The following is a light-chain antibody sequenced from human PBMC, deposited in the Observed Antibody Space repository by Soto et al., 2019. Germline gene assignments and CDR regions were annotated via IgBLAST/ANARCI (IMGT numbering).Light chain of an antibody. CDR1: QNIKNNY. V-gene: IGKV3D-20*02. CDR3: QQRSNWPPKFT. Sequence: VVMTQSPRTLSLSPGERATLSCRASQNIKNNYVGWYQQKPGQAPTLLIYGASARATGVPDRFSGSGSGTDFTLIINRLEPEDFAVYYCQQRSNWPPKFTFGPGTKVDIK. CDR2: GAS. J-gene: IGKJ3*01.